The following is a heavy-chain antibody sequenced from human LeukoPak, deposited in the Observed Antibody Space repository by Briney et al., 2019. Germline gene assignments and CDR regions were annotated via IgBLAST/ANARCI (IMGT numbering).Heavy chain of an antibody. D-gene: IGHD2-21*02. CDR3: ARGGAYCGGDCYGVAFDI. CDR2: IIPILGIA. Sequence: GRSLRLSCAASGGTFSSYAISWVRQAPGQGLEWMGRIIPILGIANYAQKFQGRVTITADKSTSTAYMELSSLRSEDTAVYYCARGGAYCGGDCYGVAFDIWGQGTMVTVSS. J-gene: IGHJ3*02. V-gene: IGHV1-69*04. CDR1: GGTFSSYA.